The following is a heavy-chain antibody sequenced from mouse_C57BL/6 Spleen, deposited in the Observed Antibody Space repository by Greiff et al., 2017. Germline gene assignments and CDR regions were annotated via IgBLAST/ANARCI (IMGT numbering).Heavy chain of an antibody. J-gene: IGHJ4*01. CDR2: IDPSNGNT. CDR3: ASWDDYDYASDY. Sequence: VQLQQSVAELVRPGASVKLSCTASGFNIKNTYMPWVKQRPEQGLEWIGRIDPSNGNTKYDPKFPGKATITADTSSNTAYLQLSSLTSDDTAIYYCASWDDYDYASDYWGQGTLVTVSS. CDR1: GFNIKNTY. V-gene: IGHV14-3*01. D-gene: IGHD2-4*01.